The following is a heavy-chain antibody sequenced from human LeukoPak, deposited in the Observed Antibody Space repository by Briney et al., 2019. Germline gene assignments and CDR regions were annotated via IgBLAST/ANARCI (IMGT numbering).Heavy chain of an antibody. J-gene: IGHJ4*02. CDR3: ARSYSSSSVGWDYFDY. CDR2: ISAYNGNT. Sequence: ASVKVSCKASGYTFTSYGTSWVRQAPGQGLEWMGWISAYNGNTNYAQKLQGRVTMTTDTSTSTAYMELRSLRSDDTAVYYCARSYSSSSVGWDYFDYWGQGTLVTVSS. CDR1: GYTFTSYG. D-gene: IGHD6-6*01. V-gene: IGHV1-18*01.